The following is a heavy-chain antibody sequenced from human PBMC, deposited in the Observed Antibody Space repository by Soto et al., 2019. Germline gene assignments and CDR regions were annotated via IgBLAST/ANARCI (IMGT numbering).Heavy chain of an antibody. J-gene: IGHJ6*02. CDR1: GFTVRSYA. CDR3: ARDRGWELTFYSYYGMDA. D-gene: IGHD1-26*01. CDR2: IWNDVANK. V-gene: IGHV3-33*01. Sequence: SLTLSSGAPGFTVRSYAMHWLRQAPGRGLEWLAAIWNDVANKFYADSVKGRIIISRDNSKSTLSLQINTLRPDDTAVYYCARDRGWELTFYSYYGMDAWGQGTTVTV.